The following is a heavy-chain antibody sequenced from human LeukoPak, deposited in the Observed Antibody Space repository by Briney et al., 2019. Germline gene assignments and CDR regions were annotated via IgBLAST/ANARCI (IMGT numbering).Heavy chain of an antibody. D-gene: IGHD2-2*02. CDR3: ARVEGPYCSSTSCYSWFDP. J-gene: IGHJ5*02. V-gene: IGHV4-59*12. CDR2: IYYSGST. CDR1: GGSISSYY. Sequence: SETLSLTCTVSGGSISSYYWSWIRQPPGKGLEWIGYIYYSGSTNYNPSLKSRVTISVDTSKNQFSLKLSSVTAADTAVYYCARVEGPYCSSTSCYSWFDPWGQGTLVTVSS.